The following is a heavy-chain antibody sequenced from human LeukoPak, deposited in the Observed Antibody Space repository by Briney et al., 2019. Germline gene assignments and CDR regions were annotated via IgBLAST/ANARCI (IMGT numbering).Heavy chain of an antibody. V-gene: IGHV3-53*01. CDR1: GFTVSSNY. CDR3: ARDAYYYGSGSYYKVSYGMDV. J-gene: IGHJ6*04. Sequence: GGSLRLSCAASGFTVSSNYMSWVRQAPGKGLAWVSVIYSGGSTYYADSVKGGFTVSRHNSKNTLYLQMNSLRAEDTAVYYCARDAYYYGSGSYYKVSYGMDVWGKGTTVTVSS. D-gene: IGHD3-10*01. CDR2: IYSGGST.